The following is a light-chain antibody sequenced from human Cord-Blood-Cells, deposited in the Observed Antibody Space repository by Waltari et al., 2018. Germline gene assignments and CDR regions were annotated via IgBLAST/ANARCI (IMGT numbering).Light chain of an antibody. CDR3: QQSYSTPPYT. CDR1: QSISSY. J-gene: IGKJ2*01. Sequence: DIQMTQSPSSLSASVGDRVNITCRASQSISSYLNWYQQKPGKAPKLLIYAASSLQSGVPSRFSVSGSGTDFTLTISSLQPEDFATYYCQQSYSTPPYTFGQGTKLEIK. CDR2: AAS. V-gene: IGKV1-39*01.